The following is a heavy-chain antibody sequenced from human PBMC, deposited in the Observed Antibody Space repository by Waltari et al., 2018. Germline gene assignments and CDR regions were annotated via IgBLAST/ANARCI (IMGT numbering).Heavy chain of an antibody. CDR2: IIPIFGTA. V-gene: IGHV1-69*13. CDR1: GGTFSSYA. J-gene: IGHJ4*02. Sequence: QVQLVQSGAEVKKPGSSVKVSCKASGGTFSSYAISWVRQAPGQGLEWMGGIIPIFGTANYAQKFQGRVTITADESTSTAYMELSSLRSEDTAVYYCARDWDFNCSSTSCYGPRTSKGPLVWGQGTLVTVSS. D-gene: IGHD2-2*01. CDR3: ARDWDFNCSSTSCYGPRTSKGPLV.